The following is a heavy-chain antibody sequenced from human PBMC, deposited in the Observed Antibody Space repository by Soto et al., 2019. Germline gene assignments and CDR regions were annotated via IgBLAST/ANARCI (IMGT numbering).Heavy chain of an antibody. D-gene: IGHD6-6*01. J-gene: IGHJ4*02. CDR3: AKKHSGSSLAY. CDR2: INAGNGNT. Sequence: ASVKVSCKACGYTFTSYAIHWVRQAPGQRLEWMGWINAGNGNTKYSQKFQGRVTMTRDISINTAYLELSGLASEDTAVYYCAKKHSGSSLAYWGQGSLVTVSS. V-gene: IGHV1-3*01. CDR1: GYTFTSYA.